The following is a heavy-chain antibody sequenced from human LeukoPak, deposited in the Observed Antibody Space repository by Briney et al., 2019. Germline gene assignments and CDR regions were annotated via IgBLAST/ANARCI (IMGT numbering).Heavy chain of an antibody. V-gene: IGHV3-30-3*01. CDR3: ARDGASDILTGYFDY. D-gene: IGHD3-9*01. CDR1: KFTFSNYA. Sequence: GRSLRLSCAASKFTFSNYAMHWVRQPPGKGLEWVTVILSDGSNKYYADSVKGRFTISRDNSKNTLYLQMNSLRAEDTAVYYCARDGASDILTGYFDYWGQGALVTVSS. J-gene: IGHJ4*02. CDR2: ILSDGSNK.